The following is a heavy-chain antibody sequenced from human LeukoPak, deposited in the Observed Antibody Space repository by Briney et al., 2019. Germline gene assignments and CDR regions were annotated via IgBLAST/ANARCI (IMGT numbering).Heavy chain of an antibody. Sequence: ASVKVSCTASGFTFTSSAVQWVRQARGQRLEWIGWIVVGSGNTNYAQKFQERVTITRDMSTSTAYMELSSLRSEDTAVYYCAAAPRGYSYGYSDYWGQGTLVTVSS. CDR1: GFTFTSSA. CDR3: AAAPRGYSYGYSDY. CDR2: IVVGSGNT. D-gene: IGHD5-18*01. V-gene: IGHV1-58*01. J-gene: IGHJ4*02.